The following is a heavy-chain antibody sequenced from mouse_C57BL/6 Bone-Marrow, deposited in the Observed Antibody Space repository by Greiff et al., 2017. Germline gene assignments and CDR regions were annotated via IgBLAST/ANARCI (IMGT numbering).Heavy chain of an antibody. CDR1: GYTFTSYW. J-gene: IGHJ2*01. D-gene: IGHD3-2*02. CDR3: ARMEDSSGYG. CDR2: IYPSDSET. V-gene: IGHV1-61*01. Sequence: VQLQQPGAELVRPGSSVKLSCKASGYTFTSYWMDWVKQRPGQGLEWIGNIYPSDSETHYNQKFKDKATLTVDKSSSPAYMQLSSLTSEDSAVYYCARMEDSSGYGWGQGTTLTVSS.